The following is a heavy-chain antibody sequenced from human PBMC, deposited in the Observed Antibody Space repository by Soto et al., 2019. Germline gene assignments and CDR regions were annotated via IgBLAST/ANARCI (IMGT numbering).Heavy chain of an antibody. D-gene: IGHD3-10*01. Sequence: ASVKVSCKASGYTFTTYGISWVRQAPGEGLEWLGWINTHNGNTNYVQNLQGRVFMTADTSTNTAYMELRSLRSDDTAIYFCTREGSAPYYYYAMDAWGQGTTVTVSS. CDR1: GYTFTTYG. V-gene: IGHV1-18*01. CDR3: TREGSAPYYYYAMDA. J-gene: IGHJ6*02. CDR2: INTHNGNT.